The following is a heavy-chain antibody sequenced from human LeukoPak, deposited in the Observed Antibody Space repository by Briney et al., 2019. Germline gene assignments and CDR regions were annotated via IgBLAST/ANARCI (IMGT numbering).Heavy chain of an antibody. D-gene: IGHD6-13*01. CDR1: GFTSDDYA. CDR3: ARGGMEGRDY. V-gene: IGHV3-9*02. Sequence: PGRSLRLSCAASGFTSDDYAMHWVRQAPGKGLEWVSGISWNSGSIGYADSVKGRFTISRDNAKNTLYLQMNSLRAEDTAVYYCARGGMEGRDYWGQGTLVTVSS. J-gene: IGHJ4*02. CDR2: ISWNSGSI.